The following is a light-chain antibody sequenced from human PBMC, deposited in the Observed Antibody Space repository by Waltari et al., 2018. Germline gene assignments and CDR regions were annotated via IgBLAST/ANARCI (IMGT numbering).Light chain of an antibody. CDR3: NSYTGSSSWV. V-gene: IGLV2-14*01. CDR1: SSAVGFSNH. CDR2: DVF. Sequence: QSALTQPASVSGSPGQSITISCTGTSSAVGFSNHFAWYQQHPGKAPKLIIYDVFERPSVVSNRFSGSKSGNTASLTISGLLAEDEADYYCNSYTGSSSWVFGGGTKLTVL. J-gene: IGLJ3*02.